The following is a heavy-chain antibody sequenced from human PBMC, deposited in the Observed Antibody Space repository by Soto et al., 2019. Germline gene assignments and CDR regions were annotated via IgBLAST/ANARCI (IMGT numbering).Heavy chain of an antibody. V-gene: IGHV4-39*01. CDR2: IYYSGST. J-gene: IGHJ4*02. Sequence: PSATLSLSCTVSGGNISSSSYCWGWNSQPPGKGLEWIGSIYYSGSTYYNPSLKSRVTISVDTSKNQFSLKLSSVTAADTAVYYCARHLPSALWYSSSPHYFDFWGQGTLVTVSS. CDR1: GGNISSSSYC. CDR3: ARHLPSALWYSSSPHYFDF. D-gene: IGHD6-6*01.